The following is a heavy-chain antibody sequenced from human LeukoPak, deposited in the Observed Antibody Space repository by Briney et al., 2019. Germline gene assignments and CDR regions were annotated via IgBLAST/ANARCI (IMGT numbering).Heavy chain of an antibody. J-gene: IGHJ4*02. CDR3: ARAHSSSWYGVVDY. Sequence: SETLSLTCAVYGGSFSGYYWSWIRQPPGKGLEWIGEINHSGSTNYNPSLKSRVTISVDTSKNQFSLKLSSVTAADTAVYYCARAHSSSWYGVVDYWGQGTLVTVSS. CDR1: GGSFSGYY. D-gene: IGHD6-13*01. CDR2: INHSGST. V-gene: IGHV4-34*01.